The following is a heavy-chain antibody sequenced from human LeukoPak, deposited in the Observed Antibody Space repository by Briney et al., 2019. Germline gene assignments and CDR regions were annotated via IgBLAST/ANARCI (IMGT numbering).Heavy chain of an antibody. V-gene: IGHV3-23*01. CDR1: GFTFSSYA. CDR3: AKKGGIVVVPAAPYYFDY. D-gene: IGHD2-2*01. CDR2: ISGSGGST. Sequence: AGGSLRLSCAASGFTFSSYAMSWVRQAPGKGLEWVSAISGSGGSTYYADSVKGRFTISRDNSKNTLYLQMNSLRAEDTAVYYCAKKGGIVVVPAAPYYFDYWGQGTLATVSS. J-gene: IGHJ4*02.